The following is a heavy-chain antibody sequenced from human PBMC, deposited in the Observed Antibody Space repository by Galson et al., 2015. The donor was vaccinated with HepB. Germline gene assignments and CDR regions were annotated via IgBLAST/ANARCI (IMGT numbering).Heavy chain of an antibody. J-gene: IGHJ6*02. CDR1: GFTFSRYS. D-gene: IGHD3-22*01. CDR3: ARDLEDYDSSGYYYYYGMDV. CDR2: ISSSSSTI. V-gene: IGHV3-48*02. Sequence: SLRLSCAASGFTFSRYSMNWVRQAPGKGLEWVSYISSSSSTIYYADSVKGRFTISRDNAKNSLYLQMNSLRDEDTAVYYCARDLEDYDSSGYYYYYGMDVWGQGTTVTVSS.